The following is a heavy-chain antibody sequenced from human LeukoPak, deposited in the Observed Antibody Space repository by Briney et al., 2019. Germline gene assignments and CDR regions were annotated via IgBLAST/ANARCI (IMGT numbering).Heavy chain of an antibody. CDR3: ARSYMRSRPRFDP. CDR1: GGSISSSSYY. CDR2: ISYSGST. J-gene: IGHJ5*02. V-gene: IGHV4-39*07. Sequence: TSETLSLTCTVSGGSISSSSYYWGWIRQPPGKGLEWIGSISYSGSTYHNPSLKSRVTISVDTSKNQFSLRLSSVTAADTAVYYCARSYMRSRPRFDPWGQGTLVTVSS. D-gene: IGHD1-1*01.